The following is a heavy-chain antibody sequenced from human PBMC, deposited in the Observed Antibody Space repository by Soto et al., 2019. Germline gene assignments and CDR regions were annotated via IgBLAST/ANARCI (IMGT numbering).Heavy chain of an antibody. Sequence: EVQLVESGGGLVQPGGSLRLSCAASGFTFSSVRSYWMSWVRQAPGKGLEWVANIKLDGSERYYVDSVKGRFTISRDDARNSLYLQMNSLRAEDTAIYSCARGYYWGQGTLVSVSS. D-gene: IGHD2-15*01. CDR2: IKLDGSER. J-gene: IGHJ4*02. CDR3: ARGYY. CDR1: GFTFSSVRSYW. V-gene: IGHV3-7*01.